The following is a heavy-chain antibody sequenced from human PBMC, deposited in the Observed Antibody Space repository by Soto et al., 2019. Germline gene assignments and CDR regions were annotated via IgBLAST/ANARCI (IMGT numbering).Heavy chain of an antibody. J-gene: IGHJ4*02. CDR1: GYTFTSYA. CDR2: INAGNGNT. CDR3: ARGTVVTHFDY. V-gene: IGHV1-3*05. Sequence: QVQLVQSGAEEKKPGASVKVSCKASGYTFTSYAMHWVRQAPGQRLDWMGWINAGNGNTKYSQKFQGRVTITRDTSASTAYMELSSLRSEDTAVYYCARGTVVTHFDYWGQGTLVTVSS. D-gene: IGHD2-15*01.